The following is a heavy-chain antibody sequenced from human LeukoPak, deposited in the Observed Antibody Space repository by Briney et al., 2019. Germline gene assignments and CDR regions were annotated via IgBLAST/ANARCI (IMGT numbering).Heavy chain of an antibody. Sequence: GGSLRLSCAASGITFSSYWMNWVRQARGKGLEWVANIKPDGSENYYVDSVKGRFTISRDNAKNSLYLQMNSLRAEDTAVYYCAREGSGYFDYWGQGHLVTVSS. V-gene: IGHV3-7*01. D-gene: IGHD3-10*01. CDR1: GITFSSYW. CDR2: IKPDGSEN. J-gene: IGHJ4*02. CDR3: AREGSGYFDY.